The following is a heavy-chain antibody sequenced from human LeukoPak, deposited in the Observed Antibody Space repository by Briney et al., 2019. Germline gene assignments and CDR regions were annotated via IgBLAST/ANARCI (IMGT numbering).Heavy chain of an antibody. Sequence: PSETLSLTCTVSGGSISSYYWSWIRQPPGKGLGWIGYIYYRGSTNYNPSLKSRVTISADTSKNQFSLKLSSVTAADTAVYYCARERSGWKDAFDIWGQGTMVTVSS. CDR3: ARERSGWKDAFDI. J-gene: IGHJ3*02. CDR1: GGSISSYY. D-gene: IGHD1-1*01. CDR2: IYYRGST. V-gene: IGHV4-59*01.